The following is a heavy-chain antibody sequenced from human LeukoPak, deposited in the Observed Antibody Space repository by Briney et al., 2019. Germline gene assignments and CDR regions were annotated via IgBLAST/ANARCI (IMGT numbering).Heavy chain of an antibody. CDR3: ARDLGYCSGGSCYSSWFDP. J-gene: IGHJ5*02. D-gene: IGHD2-15*01. Sequence: ASVKVSCKASGYTFTGYYMHWVRQAPGQGLEGMGWINPNSGGTNYAQKFQGRVTMTRDTSISTAYMELSRLRSDDTAVYYCARDLGYCSGGSCYSSWFDPWGQGTLVTVSS. V-gene: IGHV1-2*02. CDR1: GYTFTGYY. CDR2: INPNSGGT.